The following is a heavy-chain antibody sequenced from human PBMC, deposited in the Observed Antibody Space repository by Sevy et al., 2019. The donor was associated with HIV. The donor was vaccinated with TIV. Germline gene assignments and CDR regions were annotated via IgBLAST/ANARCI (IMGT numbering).Heavy chain of an antibody. CDR1: GFTFSSYG. V-gene: IGHV3-30*02. CDR2: IQYDGSNK. CDR3: AKDGTGFVAAPYNWFDP. J-gene: IGHJ5*02. Sequence: GVSLRLSCAASGFTFSSYGMHWVRQAPGKGLEWVAFIQYDGSNKYYADSVKGRFTVSRDSSKNTLYLQLNSLRGVDTAVYYCAKDGTGFVAAPYNWFDPWGQGTLVTVSS. D-gene: IGHD6-6*01.